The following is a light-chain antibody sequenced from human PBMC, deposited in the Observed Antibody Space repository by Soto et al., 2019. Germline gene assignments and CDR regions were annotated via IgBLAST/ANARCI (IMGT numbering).Light chain of an antibody. CDR1: SSDVGGYNY. CDR2: DVS. V-gene: IGLV2-14*01. CDR3: SSYTSSSTPLV. J-gene: IGLJ1*01. Sequence: QRALTQPASGSSADVQSIPISCTGTSSDVGGYNYVSWYQQHPGKAPKLMIYDVSNRPSGVSNRFSGSNSGNTASLTISGLQAEDEADYYCSSYTSSSTPLVFGTGTKVTVL.